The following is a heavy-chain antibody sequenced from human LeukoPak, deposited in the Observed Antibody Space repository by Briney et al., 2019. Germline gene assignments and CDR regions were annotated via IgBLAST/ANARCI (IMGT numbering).Heavy chain of an antibody. V-gene: IGHV1-2*06. Sequence: ASVKVSCKASGYTFAGYYMHWVRQAPGQGLEWMGRINPNSGGTNYAQKFQGRVTMTRDTSISTAHMELSRLRSDDTAVYYCAREGKYSSGLSLGYWGQGTLVTVSS. CDR1: GYTFAGYY. J-gene: IGHJ4*02. CDR3: AREGKYSSGLSLGY. CDR2: INPNSGGT. D-gene: IGHD6-19*01.